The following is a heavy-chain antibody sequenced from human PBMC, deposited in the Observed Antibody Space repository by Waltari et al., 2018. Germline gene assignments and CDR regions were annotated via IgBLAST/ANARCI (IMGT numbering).Heavy chain of an antibody. D-gene: IGHD3-3*01. CDR3: AREAPKQYDFWSGYPLYFDY. J-gene: IGHJ4*02. V-gene: IGHV1-69*01. CDR2: IIPIFGTA. CDR1: GGTFSSYA. Sequence: QVQLVQSGAEVKKPGSSVKVSCKASGGTFSSYAISWVRQAPGQGLEWMGGIIPIFGTANYAQKFQGRVTITADESTSTAYMELSSLRSEDTAVYYCAREAPKQYDFWSGYPLYFDYWGQGTLVTVSS.